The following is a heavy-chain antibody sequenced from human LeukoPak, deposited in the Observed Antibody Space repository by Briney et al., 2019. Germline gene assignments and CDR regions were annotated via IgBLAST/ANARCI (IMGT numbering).Heavy chain of an antibody. J-gene: IGHJ4*02. V-gene: IGHV3-21*01. CDR1: GFTFSSYW. CDR3: ARDSWGLDERYFDS. Sequence: GGSLRLSCAASGFTFSSYWMSWVRQAPGKGLEWVSSISSTSSYIYYADSVRGRFTISRDNAKSSLYLQMNSLRAEDTAVYFCARDSWGLDERYFDSWGQGTLVTVSS. CDR2: ISSTSSYI. D-gene: IGHD7-27*01.